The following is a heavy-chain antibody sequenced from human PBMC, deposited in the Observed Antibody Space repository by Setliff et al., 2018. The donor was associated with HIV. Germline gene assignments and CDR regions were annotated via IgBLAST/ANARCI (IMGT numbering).Heavy chain of an antibody. CDR2: ITLKSGDT. J-gene: IGHJ6*02. D-gene: IGHD1-1*01. CDR1: EQIFTSYT. CDR3: AGRLRSRFLLQGNSGPFEI. V-gene: IGHV1-8*01. Sequence: EASVKVSCKASEQIFTSYTINWVRQAAGQRPEWLGWITLKSGDTGYVGKFQGRLSMSRDTSTSTAYMELNSLTSDDTAVYFCAGRLRSRFLLQGNSGPFEIWGQGTTVTVSS.